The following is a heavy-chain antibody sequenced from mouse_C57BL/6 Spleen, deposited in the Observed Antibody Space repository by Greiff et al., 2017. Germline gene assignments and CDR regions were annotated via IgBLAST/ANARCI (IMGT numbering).Heavy chain of an antibody. V-gene: IGHV1-81*01. CDR3: ARGGGRYAMDY. J-gene: IGHJ4*01. CDR1: GYTFTSYA. CDR2: IYPRSGNT. Sequence: VQLQQSGAELARPGASVKLSCTASGYTFTSYAISWVKQRTGQGLEWIGEIYPRSGNTYYNEKFKGKATLTADKSSSTVYMELHSLASEDSAVYVCARGGGRYAMDYWGQGTSVTVAS.